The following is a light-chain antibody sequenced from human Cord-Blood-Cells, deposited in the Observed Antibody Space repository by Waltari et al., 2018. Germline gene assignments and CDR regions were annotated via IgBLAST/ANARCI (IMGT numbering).Light chain of an antibody. V-gene: IGLV2-23*01. Sequence: QSALPQPASVSGPPGQSTTTSCTVTSSDVGRYNLVPWYQQHPGKAPKLMMYEGRKRPSGVSNRFSGSKSGNTASLTISGLQAEDEADYYCCSYAGSSTWVFGGGTKLTVL. CDR3: CSYAGSSTWV. J-gene: IGLJ3*02. CDR1: SSDVGRYNL. CDR2: EGR.